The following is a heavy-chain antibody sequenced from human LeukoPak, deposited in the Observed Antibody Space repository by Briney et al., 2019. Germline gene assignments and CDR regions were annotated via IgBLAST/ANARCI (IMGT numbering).Heavy chain of an antibody. CDR3: ARLRVVTEAFDI. V-gene: IGHV4-38-2*01. CDR1: GYSISSGYY. Sequence: SETLSLTCAVSGYSISSGYYWGWIRQPPGKGLEWIGSIYHSGSTYYNPSLKSRVTISVDTFKNQFSLKLSSVTAADTAVYYCARLRVVTEAFDIWGQGTMVTVSS. CDR2: IYHSGST. D-gene: IGHD4-23*01. J-gene: IGHJ3*02.